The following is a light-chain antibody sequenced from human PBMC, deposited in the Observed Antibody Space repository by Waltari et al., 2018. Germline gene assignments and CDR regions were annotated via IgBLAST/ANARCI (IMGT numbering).Light chain of an antibody. J-gene: IGKJ3*01. V-gene: IGKV1-33*01. Sequence: DIQLTQTPSSLSASVGERVTTTCQASQPITNYLNWYQKKPGKAPELLIYDASKLQTGVPSRFSGSQSGTEFTFTIASLQPEDVATYYCQRYDNLPVFAFGPGTKVNVK. CDR3: QRYDNLPVFA. CDR1: QPITNY. CDR2: DAS.